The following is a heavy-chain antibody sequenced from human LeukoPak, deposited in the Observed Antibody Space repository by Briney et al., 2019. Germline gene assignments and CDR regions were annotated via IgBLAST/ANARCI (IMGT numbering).Heavy chain of an antibody. V-gene: IGHV4-39*01. CDR2: IYYSGST. D-gene: IGHD6-19*01. J-gene: IGHJ4*02. CDR1: GGSISSSSYY. CDR3: ARQGEQWLDYFDY. Sequence: PSETLSLTCTVSGGSISSSSYYWGWLRQPPGKGLEWIGSIYYSGSTYYNPSLKSRVTISVDTSKNQFSLKLSSVTAADTAVYYCARQGEQWLDYFDYWGQGTLVTASS.